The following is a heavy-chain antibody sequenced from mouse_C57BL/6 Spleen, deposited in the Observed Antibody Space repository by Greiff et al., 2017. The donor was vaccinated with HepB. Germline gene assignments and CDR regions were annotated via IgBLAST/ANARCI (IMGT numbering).Heavy chain of an antibody. Sequence: EVQVVESGGGLVKPGGSLKLSCAASGFTFSSYAMSWVRQTPEKRLEWVATISDGGSYTYYPDNVKGRFTISRDNAKNNLYLQMSHLKSEDTAMYYCARAGWAFDYWGQGTTLTVSS. J-gene: IGHJ2*01. V-gene: IGHV5-4*01. CDR3: ARAGWAFDY. CDR2: ISDGGSYT. CDR1: GFTFSSYA. D-gene: IGHD3-1*01.